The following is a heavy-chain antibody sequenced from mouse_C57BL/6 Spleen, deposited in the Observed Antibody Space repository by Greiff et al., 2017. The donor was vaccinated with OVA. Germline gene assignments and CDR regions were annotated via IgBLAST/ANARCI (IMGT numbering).Heavy chain of an antibody. CDR3: ARGSNYSAWFAY. D-gene: IGHD2-5*01. Sequence: VQLQQPGAELVMPGASVKLSCKASGYTFTSYWMHWVKQRPGQGLEWIGEIDPSDSYTNYNQKFKGKSTLTVDKSSSTAYMQLSSLTSEDSAVYYCARGSNYSAWFAYWGQGTLVTVSA. J-gene: IGHJ3*01. CDR1: GYTFTSYW. CDR2: IDPSDSYT. V-gene: IGHV1-69*01.